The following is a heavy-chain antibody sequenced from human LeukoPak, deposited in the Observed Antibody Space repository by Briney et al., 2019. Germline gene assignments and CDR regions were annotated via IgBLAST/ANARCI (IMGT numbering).Heavy chain of an antibody. J-gene: IGHJ4*02. CDR2: MNPYTGDT. V-gene: IGHV1-8*01. CDR3: TRGSLSGSSRDY. D-gene: IGHD1-26*01. CDR1: GYTFTGYD. Sequence: ASVKVSCKASGYTFTGYDTNWVRHTTGQGLEWMGWMNPYTGDTGYAQNFQGRVTMTRNTSRDTAYMDLRGLRSEDTAVYYCTRGSLSGSSRDYWGQGTLVTVSS.